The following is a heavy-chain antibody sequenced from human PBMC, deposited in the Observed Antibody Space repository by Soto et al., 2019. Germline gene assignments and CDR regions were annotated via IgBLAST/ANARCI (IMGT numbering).Heavy chain of an antibody. Sequence: GGSLRLSCAASGFTFSSYSMNWVRQAPGKGLEWVSSISSSSYIYYADSVKGRFTISRDNAKNSLYLQMNSLRAEDTAVYYCARANTYYYDSSGYPYYYYGMDVWGQGTTVTV. J-gene: IGHJ6*02. V-gene: IGHV3-21*01. CDR1: GFTFSSYS. CDR3: ARANTYYYDSSGYPYYYYGMDV. D-gene: IGHD3-22*01. CDR2: ISSSSYI.